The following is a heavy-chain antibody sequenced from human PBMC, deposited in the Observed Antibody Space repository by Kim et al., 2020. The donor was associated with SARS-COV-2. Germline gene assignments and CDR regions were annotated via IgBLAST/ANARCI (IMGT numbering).Heavy chain of an antibody. J-gene: IGHJ4*02. CDR1: GYTFTSYD. CDR3: ARGWGSD. Sequence: ASVKVSCKASGYTFTSYDISWVRQATGQGLEWMGWMNPNSGNTGYEQKFQGRVTLTRDTSISTAYMELSSLRSEDTAVYYCARGWGSDWGQGTLVTVSS. V-gene: IGHV1-8*01. CDR2: MNPNSGNT. D-gene: IGHD3-16*01.